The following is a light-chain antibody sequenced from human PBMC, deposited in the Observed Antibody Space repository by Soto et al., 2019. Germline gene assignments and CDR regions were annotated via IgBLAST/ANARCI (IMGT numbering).Light chain of an antibody. Sequence: QSVLTQPASVSGSPGQSITISCTGTSSDVGGYNYVSWYQQHPGKAPKLMIYDVSNRPSGVSNRFSGSKSGNTASLTISGLQAECEADYYCSSYKSSSTYVFGTGTEVTVL. J-gene: IGLJ1*01. CDR2: DVS. CDR1: SSDVGGYNY. V-gene: IGLV2-14*01. CDR3: SSYKSSSTYV.